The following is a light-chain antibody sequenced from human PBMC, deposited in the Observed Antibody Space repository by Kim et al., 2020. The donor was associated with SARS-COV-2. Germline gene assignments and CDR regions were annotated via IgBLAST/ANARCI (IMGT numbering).Light chain of an antibody. CDR3: SSYTSSSPVV. CDR2: DVS. J-gene: IGLJ2*01. Sequence: QSITISCTGTSSDVGGYIYVSWYQQHPGKAPKLMIYDVSNRPSGVSNRFSGSKSGNTASLTISGLQAEDEADYYCSSYTSSSPVVFGGGTQLTVL. V-gene: IGLV2-14*03. CDR1: SSDVGGYIY.